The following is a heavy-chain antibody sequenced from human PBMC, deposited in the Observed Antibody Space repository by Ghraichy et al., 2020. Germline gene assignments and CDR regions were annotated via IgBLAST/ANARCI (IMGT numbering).Heavy chain of an antibody. D-gene: IGHD2-15*01. CDR1: GGSFSGYY. CDR2: INHSGST. Sequence: SETLSLTCAVYGGSFSGYYWSWIRQPPGKGLEWIGEINHSGSTNYNPSLKSRVTISVDTSKNQFSLKLSSVTAADTAVYYCARAPCDCCCSGHCYFVPSCQATLVNVSS. CDR3: ARAPCDCCCSGHCYFVP. J-gene: IGHJ5*02. V-gene: IGHV4-34*01.